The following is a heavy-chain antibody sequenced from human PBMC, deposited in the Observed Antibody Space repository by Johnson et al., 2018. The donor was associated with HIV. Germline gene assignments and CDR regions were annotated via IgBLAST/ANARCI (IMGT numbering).Heavy chain of an antibody. Sequence: EVQLVESGGGLVQPGGSLRLSCASGFTVSTNYMSWVRQAPGKGLEWVSVIYSGDTTYYADSVKGRFTISRDNDKNSLYLQMNSLRAEDTAVYYCARGPITRGTPVAFDIWGQGTMVTVSS. D-gene: IGHD3-10*01. CDR1: GFTVSTNY. J-gene: IGHJ3*02. CDR3: ARGPITRGTPVAFDI. V-gene: IGHV3-66*01. CDR2: IYSGDTT.